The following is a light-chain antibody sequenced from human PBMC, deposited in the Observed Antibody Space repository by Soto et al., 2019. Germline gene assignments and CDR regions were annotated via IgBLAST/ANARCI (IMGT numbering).Light chain of an antibody. V-gene: IGKV3-20*01. CDR3: QHYVTSLTT. Sequence: EIVFTQSPGTLSFSPGERATLSCGASQSVTSNYLAWYQQKPGQAPRLLIFGASIRVKGIPDRFIGSGSGTDFTLTISRLEPEDFAVYYCQHYVTSLTTFGQGTKVDIK. CDR2: GAS. J-gene: IGKJ1*01. CDR1: QSVTSNY.